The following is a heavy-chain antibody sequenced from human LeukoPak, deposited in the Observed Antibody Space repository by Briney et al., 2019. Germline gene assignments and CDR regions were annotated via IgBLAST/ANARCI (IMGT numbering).Heavy chain of an antibody. V-gene: IGHV3-7*01. CDR1: GFTFSSSW. J-gene: IGHJ4*02. D-gene: IGHD6-13*01. CDR3: VGWQQLAAY. Sequence: GGSLRLSCAASGFTFSSSWMSWVRQAPGEGLEWVAHIKPDGSVEYYVDSVKGRFTISRDNARNSLYLQMNSLRAEDTALYYCVGWQQLAAYWGQGALVTVSS. CDR2: IKPDGSVE.